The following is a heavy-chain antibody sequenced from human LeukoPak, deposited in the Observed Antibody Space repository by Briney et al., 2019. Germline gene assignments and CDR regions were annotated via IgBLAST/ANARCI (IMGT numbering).Heavy chain of an antibody. CDR1: GGSISSYY. V-gene: IGHV4-59*01. Sequence: SETLSLTCTVSGGSISSYYWSWIRQPPGKGLEWTGYIYYSGSTNYNPSLKSRVTISVDTSKNQFSLKLSSVTAADTAVYYCARGMEYSSSWFQYYYYYYMDVWGKGTTVTVSS. D-gene: IGHD6-13*01. CDR2: IYYSGST. CDR3: ARGMEYSSSWFQYYYYYYMDV. J-gene: IGHJ6*03.